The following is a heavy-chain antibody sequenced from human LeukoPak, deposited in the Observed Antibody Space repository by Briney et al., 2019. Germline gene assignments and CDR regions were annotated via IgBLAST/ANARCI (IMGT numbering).Heavy chain of an antibody. V-gene: IGHV3-48*03. CDR2: ISSSGSTI. Sequence: PGGSLRLSCAASGFTFSSYEMNWVRQAPRKGLEWVSYISSSGSTIYYADSVKGRFTISRDNAKNSLYLQMNSLRAEDTAVYYCARDLAVTGAYNWFDPWGQGTLVTVSS. CDR3: ARDLAVTGAYNWFDP. D-gene: IGHD6-19*01. J-gene: IGHJ5*02. CDR1: GFTFSSYE.